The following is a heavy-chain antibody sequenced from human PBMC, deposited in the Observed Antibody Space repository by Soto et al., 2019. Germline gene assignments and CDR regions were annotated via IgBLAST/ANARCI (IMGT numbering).Heavy chain of an antibody. CDR2: ITTYNGNR. CDR3: ARDAQPKGVAAGGASDF. D-gene: IGHD6-19*01. CDR1: GYTFKNYG. V-gene: IGHV1-18*01. J-gene: IGHJ4*02. Sequence: QVQLVQSGPEVRTPGASVKISCKASGYTFKNYGIKWVRQAPGQGLEGVVWITTYNGNRYSAEKFQVRVTLTTDTSTTTTYMELRSLTSDDTGVYYWARDAQPKGVAAGGASDFWGQGTLVTGSP.